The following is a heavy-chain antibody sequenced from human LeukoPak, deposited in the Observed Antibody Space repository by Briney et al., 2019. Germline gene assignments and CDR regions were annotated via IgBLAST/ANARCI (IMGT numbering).Heavy chain of an antibody. V-gene: IGHV2-5*01. J-gene: IGHJ3*02. D-gene: IGHD3-10*01. Sequence: VSGPTLVKPTQTLTLTCTFSGFSLSTSGVGVGWIRQPPGKALEWLALIYWNDDKRYSPSLKSRLTITKDTSKNQVVLTMTNMDPVDTATYYCAHSDMVRGSPTRAFDIWGQGTMVTVSS. CDR1: GFSLSTSGVG. CDR2: IYWNDDK. CDR3: AHSDMVRGSPTRAFDI.